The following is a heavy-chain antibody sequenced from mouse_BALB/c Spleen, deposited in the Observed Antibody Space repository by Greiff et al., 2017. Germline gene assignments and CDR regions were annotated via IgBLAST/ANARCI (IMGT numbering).Heavy chain of an antibody. CDR2: INPSNGGT. D-gene: IGHD1-1*01. J-gene: IGHJ2*01. CDR1: GYTFTSYY. V-gene: IGHV1S81*02. Sequence: QVQLQQPGAELVKPGASVKLSCKASGYTFTSYYMYWVKQRPGQGLEWIGGINPSNGGTNFNEKFKSKATLTVDKSSSTAYMQLSSLTSEDSAVYYCTLYYYGSSYFDYWGQGTTRTVSS. CDR3: TLYYYGSSYFDY.